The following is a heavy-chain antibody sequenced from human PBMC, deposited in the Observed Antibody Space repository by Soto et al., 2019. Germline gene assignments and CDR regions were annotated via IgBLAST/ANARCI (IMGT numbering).Heavy chain of an antibody. CDR3: ARGRAYCGGGCYPIYYYYGMDV. D-gene: IGHD2-21*02. Sequence: QVQLVQSGAEVKKPGSSVKVSCKASGGTFSSYAISWVRQAPGQGLEWMGGIIPIFGTANYAQKFQGRVTITADESTSTAYMELSSLRSEDTAVYYCARGRAYCGGGCYPIYYYYGMDVWGQGTTVTVSS. J-gene: IGHJ6*02. CDR1: GGTFSSYA. V-gene: IGHV1-69*12. CDR2: IIPIFGTA.